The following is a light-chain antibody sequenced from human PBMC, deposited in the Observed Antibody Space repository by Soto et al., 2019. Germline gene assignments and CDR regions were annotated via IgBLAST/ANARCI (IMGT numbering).Light chain of an antibody. CDR2: AAS. CDR3: QKYNSAPWT. J-gene: IGKJ1*01. Sequence: DIQMTQSPSSLSASVGDRVTITCRASQGIRDYLAWYQHKAGRVPKLLIYAASTLHSGVPSRFSGGGSGTDFTLTISSLQPEDVATYYCQKYNSAPWTCGQGTKVEVK. V-gene: IGKV1-27*01. CDR1: QGIRDY.